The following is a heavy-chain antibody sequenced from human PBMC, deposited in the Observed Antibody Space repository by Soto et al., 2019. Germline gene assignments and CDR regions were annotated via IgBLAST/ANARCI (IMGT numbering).Heavy chain of an antibody. CDR3: ARAGQYYDSSGYVN. CDR1: GYSFATSG. Sequence: QVKLVQSGTEVKKPGASLKVSCKASGYSFATSGISWVRQAPGQGLEWMGWISVYNGNTNYDQKLHDRVTMTTDTSTTTAYLELRNLRSDDTAVYYCARAGQYYDSSGYVNWGQGTLVTVSS. J-gene: IGHJ4*02. D-gene: IGHD3-22*01. V-gene: IGHV1-18*01. CDR2: ISVYNGNT.